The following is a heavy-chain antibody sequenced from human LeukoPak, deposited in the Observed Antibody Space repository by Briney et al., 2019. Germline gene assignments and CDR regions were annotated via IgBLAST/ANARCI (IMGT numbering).Heavy chain of an antibody. J-gene: IGHJ4*02. CDR3: AFESGNRGGTGRDY. Sequence: PGGSLRLSCAASGFTFSICDMSWVRQAPGKGLEWVSAISGSGDTTYYADSVKGRFTISRDNSKNTLYLQMNSLRAEDTAVYYCAFESGNRGGTGRDYWGQGTLVTASS. D-gene: IGHD3-10*01. V-gene: IGHV3-23*01. CDR1: GFTFSICD. CDR2: ISGSGDTT.